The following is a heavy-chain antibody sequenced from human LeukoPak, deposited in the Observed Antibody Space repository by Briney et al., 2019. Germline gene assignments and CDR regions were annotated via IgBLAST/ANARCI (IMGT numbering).Heavy chain of an antibody. CDR3: ARGGFGGTIFGVVINAYYGMDV. CDR1: GYTFTSYD. CDR2: MNPNSGNT. D-gene: IGHD3-3*01. V-gene: IGHV1-8*01. Sequence: GASVKVSCKASGYTFTSYDINWVRQATGQGLEWMGWMNPNSGNTGYAQKFQGRVTMTRNTSISTAYMELSSLRSEDTAVYYCARGGFGGTIFGVVINAYYGMDVWGQGTTVTVSS. J-gene: IGHJ6*02.